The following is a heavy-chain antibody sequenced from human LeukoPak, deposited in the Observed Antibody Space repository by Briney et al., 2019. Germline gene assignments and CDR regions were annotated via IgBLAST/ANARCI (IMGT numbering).Heavy chain of an antibody. CDR3: AKDGARGIWFGGTLDY. CDR2: ISWDGGST. D-gene: IGHD3-10*01. V-gene: IGHV3-43D*04. J-gene: IGHJ4*02. Sequence: PGGSLRLSCAASGFTFDDYAMHWVRQAPGKGLEWVSLISWDGGSTYYADSVKGRFTISRDNSKNSLYLQMNSLRAEDTALYYCAKDGARGIWFGGTLDYWGQGTLVTVSS. CDR1: GFTFDDYA.